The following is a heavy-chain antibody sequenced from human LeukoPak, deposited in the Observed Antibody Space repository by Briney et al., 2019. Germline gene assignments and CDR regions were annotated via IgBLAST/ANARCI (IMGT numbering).Heavy chain of an antibody. CDR1: GYTFTTYY. CDR2: IRPSGGTT. CDR3: ARIEGLAAKMGD. Sequence: ASVKVSCKASGYTFTTYYIHWVRQAPGQSLEWMGIIRPSGGTTIYAQKFQGRVTMTRDTSTSTVYMELSSLRSEDTAVYYCARIEGLAAKMGDWGQGTLVTVSS. D-gene: IGHD6-25*01. J-gene: IGHJ4*02. V-gene: IGHV1-46*01.